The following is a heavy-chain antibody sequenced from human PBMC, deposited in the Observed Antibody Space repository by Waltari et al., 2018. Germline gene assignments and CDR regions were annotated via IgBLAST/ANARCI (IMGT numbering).Heavy chain of an antibody. D-gene: IGHD5-12*01. CDR3: ARDPEVVATMGNWFDP. V-gene: IGHV1-69*01. CDR2: ISPIFGTA. J-gene: IGHJ5*02. Sequence: QVQLVQSGAEVKKPGSSVKVSCKASGGTFSSYAISWVRQAPGQGLEWMGGISPIFGTANYAQKFQGRVTMTADESTSTAYMELSSLRSEDTAVYYCARDPEVVATMGNWFDPWGQGTLVTVSS. CDR1: GGTFSSYA.